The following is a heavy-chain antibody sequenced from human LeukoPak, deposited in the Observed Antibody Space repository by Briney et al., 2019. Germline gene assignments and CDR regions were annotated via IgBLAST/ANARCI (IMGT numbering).Heavy chain of an antibody. Sequence: ASVKVSCKASGYTFTSYDINWVRQATGQGLEWMGWMNPNSGNTGYAQKSQGRVTMTRNTSISTAYMELSSLRSEDTAVYYCARGGMDYYGSGSYYRRYYYYYGMDVWGQGTTVTVSS. CDR1: GYTFTSYD. V-gene: IGHV1-8*01. CDR3: ARGGMDYYGSGSYYRRYYYYYGMDV. J-gene: IGHJ6*02. D-gene: IGHD3-10*01. CDR2: MNPNSGNT.